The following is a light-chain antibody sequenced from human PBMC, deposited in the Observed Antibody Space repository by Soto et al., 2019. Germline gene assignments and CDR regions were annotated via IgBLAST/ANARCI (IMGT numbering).Light chain of an antibody. V-gene: IGLV2-14*03. CDR3: SSYSTSSALV. J-gene: IGLJ2*01. CDR1: GADIGAFNY. CDR2: DVS. Sequence: QSALTQPASVSGSPGQSITISCAGTGADIGAFNYVSWYQHHPGKAPKLLIYDVSDRPSGVSTRFSASKSANTASLTISGLQADDEADYYCSSYSTSSALVFGGGTKVTVL.